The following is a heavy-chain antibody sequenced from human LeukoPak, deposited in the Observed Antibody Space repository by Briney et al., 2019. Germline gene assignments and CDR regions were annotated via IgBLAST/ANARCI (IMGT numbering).Heavy chain of an antibody. CDR3: ARGPVTTSNCFDP. CDR2: IYYSGST. Sequence: SETLSLTCTVSGGSISSYYWSWIRQPPGKGLEWIGYIYYSGSTNYNPSLKSRVTIPVDTSKNQFSLKLSSVTAADTAVYYCARGPVTTSNCFDPWGQGTLVTVSS. V-gene: IGHV4-59*01. J-gene: IGHJ5*02. CDR1: GGSISSYY. D-gene: IGHD4-11*01.